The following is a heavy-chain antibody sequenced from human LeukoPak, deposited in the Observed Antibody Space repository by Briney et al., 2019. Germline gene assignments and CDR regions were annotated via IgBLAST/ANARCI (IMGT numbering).Heavy chain of an antibody. D-gene: IGHD6-19*01. CDR1: GYTFTGYY. CDR2: INPNSGGT. J-gene: IGHJ6*03. Sequence: ASVKVSCKASGYTFTGYYMHWVRQAPGQELEWMGWINPNSGGTNYAQKFQGRVTMTGDTSISTAYMELSRLRSDDTAVYYCARDRQYSSGWFYYYYYMDVWGKGTTVTVSS. CDR3: ARDRQYSSGWFYYYYYMDV. V-gene: IGHV1-2*02.